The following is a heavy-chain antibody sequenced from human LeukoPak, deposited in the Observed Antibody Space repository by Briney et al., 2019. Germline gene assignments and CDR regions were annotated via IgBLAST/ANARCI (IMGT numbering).Heavy chain of an antibody. CDR2: IKTDGSIT. V-gene: IGHV3-74*01. J-gene: IGHJ4*02. Sequence: GGSLRLSCAASGFTFSIYWMHWVRQVPGKGLVWVSRIKTDGSITNYADSVKGRFTISRDNAKNTLYLQMNSLRAEDTAVYYCAKDLGGSRDYWGQGTLVTVPS. CDR3: AKDLGGSRDY. CDR1: GFTFSIYW.